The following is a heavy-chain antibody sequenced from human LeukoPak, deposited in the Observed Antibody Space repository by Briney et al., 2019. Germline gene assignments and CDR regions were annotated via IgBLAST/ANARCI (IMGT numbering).Heavy chain of an antibody. CDR1: GFTFSSCW. CDR3: ARRPVAQARWGYYFDY. V-gene: IGHV3-7*01. CDR2: IKQDGSET. Sequence: GGSLRLSCAASGFTFSSCWLGWVRQAPGKGLEWVANIKQDGSETYFVTSVRGRFTISRDNAKNSLYLQMSSLSAEDTAVYYCARRPVAQARWGYYFDYWGQGALVTVSS. D-gene: IGHD3-16*01. J-gene: IGHJ4*02.